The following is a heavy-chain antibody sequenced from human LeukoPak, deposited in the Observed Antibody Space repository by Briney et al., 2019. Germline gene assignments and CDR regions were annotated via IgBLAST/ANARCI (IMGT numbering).Heavy chain of an antibody. D-gene: IGHD3-22*01. J-gene: IGHJ3*02. V-gene: IGHV1-2*02. CDR1: GYTFTGYY. CDR2: INPNSGGT. CDR3: ATVRYYYDSSGYSGAFDI. Sequence: ASVKVSCKASGYTFTGYYMHWVRQAPGQGLEWMGWINPNSGGTNYAQKFQGRVTMTRDTSISTAYMELSRLRSDDTAVCYCATVRYYYDSSGYSGAFDIWGQGTMVTVSS.